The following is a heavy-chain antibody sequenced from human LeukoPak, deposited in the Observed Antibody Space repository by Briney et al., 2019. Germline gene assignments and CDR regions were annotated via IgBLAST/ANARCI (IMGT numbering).Heavy chain of an antibody. CDR2: IYPGDSDT. J-gene: IGHJ3*02. D-gene: IGHD3-3*01. CDR1: GYSFTSYW. Sequence: GESLKISCKGSGYSFTSYWIGWVRQMPGKGLEWMGIIYPGDSDTRYSPSFQGQVTISADKSISTAYLQWSSLKASDTAMYYCAGAYYDFWSGYYKPRRGRYDAFDIWGQGTMVTVSS. V-gene: IGHV5-51*01. CDR3: AGAYYDFWSGYYKPRRGRYDAFDI.